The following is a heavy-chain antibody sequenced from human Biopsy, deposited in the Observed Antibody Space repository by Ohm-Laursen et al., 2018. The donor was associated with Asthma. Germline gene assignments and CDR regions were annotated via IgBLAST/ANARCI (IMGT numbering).Heavy chain of an antibody. CDR3: AKDKVGAANSYQYGMDV. V-gene: IGHV3-53*01. CDR2: IYSGGGT. Sequence: SLRLSCSASGFTVSTNGMSWVRQPPGKGLEWVSVIYSGGGTYYADSVQGRVTISRDNSKNTLSLQMNSLRAEDTAIYYCAKDKVGAANSYQYGMDVWGQGTTVTVSS. CDR1: GFTVSTNG. J-gene: IGHJ6*02. D-gene: IGHD1-26*01.